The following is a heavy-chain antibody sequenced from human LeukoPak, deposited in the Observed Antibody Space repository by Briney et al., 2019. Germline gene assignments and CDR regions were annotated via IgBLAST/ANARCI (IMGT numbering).Heavy chain of an antibody. Sequence: GSLRLSCAASGFTFSSYAMHWVRQAPGKGLEWVAVISYDGSNKYYADSVKGRFTISRDNSKNTLYLQMNSLRAEDTAVYYCARERGEDQYRLDYWGQGTLVTVSS. CDR1: GFTFSSYA. V-gene: IGHV3-30*04. CDR3: ARERGEDQYRLDY. CDR2: ISYDGSNK. J-gene: IGHJ4*02. D-gene: IGHD3-10*01.